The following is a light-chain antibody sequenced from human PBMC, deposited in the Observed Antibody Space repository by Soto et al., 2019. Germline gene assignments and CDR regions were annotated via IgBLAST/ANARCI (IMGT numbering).Light chain of an antibody. CDR3: QQYGTSPRT. CDR2: AAS. J-gene: IGKJ1*01. Sequence: EIVLTQSPGTLSLSPGERATLSCRASQSVRNNYLAWYQQRPGQAPRLLIYAASSRDTGIPDRFSGSGSGTDFTLTISRLEPEDFAVYYCQQYGTSPRTFGQGTKVEIK. V-gene: IGKV3-20*01. CDR1: QSVRNNY.